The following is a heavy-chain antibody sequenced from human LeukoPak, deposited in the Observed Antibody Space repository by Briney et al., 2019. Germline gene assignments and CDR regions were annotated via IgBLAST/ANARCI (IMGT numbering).Heavy chain of an antibody. CDR3: ARDRGITTARGVPSWFDP. J-gene: IGHJ5*02. CDR2: LYSTGSP. D-gene: IGHD3-10*01. V-gene: IGHV4-61*02. CDR1: VDSISNGNYY. Sequence: NPSETLSLTCTVSVDSISNGNYYWTWIRQPAGKGLEWIGRLYSTGSPNYNPSLKSRVTISIDASKNQFSLKLSSVTVADTAVYYCARDRGITTARGVPSWFDPWGQGTLVTVSS.